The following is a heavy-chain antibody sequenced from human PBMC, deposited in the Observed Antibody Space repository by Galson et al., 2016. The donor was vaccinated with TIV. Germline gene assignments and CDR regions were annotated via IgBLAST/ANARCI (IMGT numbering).Heavy chain of an antibody. Sequence: APGKGLEWVAVISYDGSNKFYADSVKGRFTISRDNSKNTLYLQMKSLRAEDTAVYYCARDPSQWELDFWGQGTLVTVSS. J-gene: IGHJ4*02. V-gene: IGHV3-30-3*01. CDR2: ISYDGSNK. CDR3: ARDPSQWELDF. D-gene: IGHD1-26*01.